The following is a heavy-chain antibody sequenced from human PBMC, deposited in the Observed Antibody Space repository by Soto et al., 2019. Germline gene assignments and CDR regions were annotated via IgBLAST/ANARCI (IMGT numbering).Heavy chain of an antibody. CDR1: GFTFSSYA. Sequence: PGGSLRLSCAASGFTFSSYAMSWVRQAPGKGLEWVSAISGSGGSTYYADSVKGRFTISRDNSKNTLYLQMNSLRAEDTAVYYCAKDKEYYGPGPPYYFDYWGQGTLVTVSS. CDR3: AKDKEYYGPGPPYYFDY. J-gene: IGHJ4*02. V-gene: IGHV3-23*01. CDR2: ISGSGGST. D-gene: IGHD3-10*01.